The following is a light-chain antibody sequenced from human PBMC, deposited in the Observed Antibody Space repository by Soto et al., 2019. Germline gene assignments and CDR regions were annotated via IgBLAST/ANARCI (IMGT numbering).Light chain of an antibody. Sequence: IQMTQSPSTLSGSVGERVTITCRASQTISSWLAWYQQKPGKAPKLMIYKASTLKSGVPSRFSGSGSGTECTLTISSLQPDDVATYYCQHYNSYSEALGQGTKVDIK. CDR3: QHYNSYSEA. CDR1: QTISSW. J-gene: IGKJ1*01. CDR2: KAS. V-gene: IGKV1-5*03.